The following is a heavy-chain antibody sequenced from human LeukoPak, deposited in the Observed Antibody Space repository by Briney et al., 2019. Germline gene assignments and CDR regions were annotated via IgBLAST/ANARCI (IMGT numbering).Heavy chain of an antibody. D-gene: IGHD6-19*01. CDR1: GYTFTSYY. CDR3: ARESRGAVVGIFDY. Sequence: ASVKVSCKASGYTFTSYYMHWVRQAPGQGLEWMGIINPSGGSTSYAQKLQGGVTMTRDMSTSTVYMELSSLRSEDTAVYYCARESRGAVVGIFDYWGQGTLVTVSS. J-gene: IGHJ4*02. CDR2: INPSGGST. V-gene: IGHV1-46*04.